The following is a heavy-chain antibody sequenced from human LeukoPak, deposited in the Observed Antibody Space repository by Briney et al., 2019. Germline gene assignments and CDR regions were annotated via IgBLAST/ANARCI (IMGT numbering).Heavy chain of an antibody. Sequence: GGSLRLSCAASGFTFSSCSMNWVRQAPGKGLEWVSYISSSSSTIYYADSVKGRFTISRDNAKNSLSLQMNSLRADDTAVYYCARAVAGFDYWGQGTLVTVSS. CDR2: ISSSSSTI. D-gene: IGHD6-19*01. CDR3: ARAVAGFDY. J-gene: IGHJ4*02. CDR1: GFTFSSCS. V-gene: IGHV3-48*01.